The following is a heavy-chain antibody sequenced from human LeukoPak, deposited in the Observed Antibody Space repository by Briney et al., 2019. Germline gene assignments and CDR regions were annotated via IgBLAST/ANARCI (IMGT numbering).Heavy chain of an antibody. CDR3: ASTTSGYYYGSGSSAFDI. J-gene: IGHJ3*02. CDR1: GYSFTSYW. D-gene: IGHD3-10*01. CDR2: IYPGDSDT. V-gene: IGHV5-51*01. Sequence: GESLKISCKGSGYSFTSYWIGWVRQMPGKGLERMGIIYPGDSDTRYSPSFQGQVTISADKSISTAYLQWSSLKASDTAMYYCASTTSGYYYGSGSSAFDIWGQGTMVTVSS.